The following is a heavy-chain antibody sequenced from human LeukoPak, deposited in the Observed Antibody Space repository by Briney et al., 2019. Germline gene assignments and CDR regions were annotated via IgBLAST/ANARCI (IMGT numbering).Heavy chain of an antibody. CDR3: VRDSYCGGDCYRLHDL. J-gene: IGHJ4*02. CDR1: GFTFSMFS. D-gene: IGHD2-21*02. CDR2: ISSSSSTI. V-gene: IGHV3-48*01. Sequence: GGSLRLSCAASGFTFSMFSMNWVRQAPGKGLDWISYISSSSSTIHYADSVKGRFTISRDNAKKSLYLQMSSLRAEDTALYFCVRDSYCGGDCYRLHDLWGQGTLVAVSS.